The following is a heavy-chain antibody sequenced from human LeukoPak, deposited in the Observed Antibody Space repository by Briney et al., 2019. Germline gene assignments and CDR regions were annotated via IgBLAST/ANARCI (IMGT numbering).Heavy chain of an antibody. V-gene: IGHV3-7*01. D-gene: IGHD4-17*01. J-gene: IGHJ3*02. Sequence: WGSLRLSCAASGCTFSNYWMDWVRQAPGKGLEWVAIIKENGSKKDYVHSVKGRFTISRDNAKNSLYLQMNSLRDEDTAVYYCARDPAYGAFDIWGQGTMVTVSS. CDR2: IKENGSKK. CDR1: GCTFSNYW. CDR3: ARDPAYGAFDI.